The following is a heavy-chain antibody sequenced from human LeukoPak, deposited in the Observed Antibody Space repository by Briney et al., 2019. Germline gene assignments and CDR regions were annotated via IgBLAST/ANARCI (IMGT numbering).Heavy chain of an antibody. CDR1: DGSISSRDNY. J-gene: IGHJ4*02. Sequence: SETLSLTCTVSDGSISSRDNYWGWIRQSPGKGLEWIGTLFYSGTSYYNPSLKSRIALSIDTSKNQFSLKLRSVTAADTAAYYCARLSSSWYTMPGDGYFDYWGQGALVTISS. V-gene: IGHV4-39*01. CDR2: LFYSGTS. CDR3: ARLSSSWYTMPGDGYFDY. D-gene: IGHD6-13*01.